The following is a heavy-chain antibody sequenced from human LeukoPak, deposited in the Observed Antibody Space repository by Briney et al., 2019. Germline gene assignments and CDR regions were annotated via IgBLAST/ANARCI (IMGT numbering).Heavy chain of an antibody. CDR1: GGTFSSYA. Sequence: SVKVSCKASGGTFSSYAISWVRQAPGQGLEWMGGIIPIFGTANYAQKFQGRVTITADKSTSTAYMELSSLRSEDTAVYYCARGRGEDTAMAQKNYYMDVWGKGTTVTVSS. V-gene: IGHV1-69*06. CDR3: ARGRGEDTAMAQKNYYMDV. J-gene: IGHJ6*03. D-gene: IGHD5-18*01. CDR2: IIPIFGTA.